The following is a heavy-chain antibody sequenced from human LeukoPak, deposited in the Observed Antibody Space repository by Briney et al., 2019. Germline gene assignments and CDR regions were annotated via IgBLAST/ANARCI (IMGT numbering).Heavy chain of an antibody. J-gene: IGHJ3*02. Sequence: SETLSLTCTVSGGSISSSSYYWGWIRQPPGKGLEWIGSIYYSGSTYYNPSLKSRVTISVDTSKNQFSLKLSSVIAADTAVYYCARQIVAGTKGGAFDIWGQGTMVTVSS. CDR3: ARQIVAGTKGGAFDI. V-gene: IGHV4-39*01. CDR2: IYYSGST. D-gene: IGHD6-19*01. CDR1: GGSISSSSYY.